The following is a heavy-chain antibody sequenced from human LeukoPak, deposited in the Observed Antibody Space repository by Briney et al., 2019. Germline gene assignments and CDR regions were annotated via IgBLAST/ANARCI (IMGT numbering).Heavy chain of an antibody. CDR1: GESFSGYY. J-gene: IGHJ6*02. V-gene: IGHV4-34*01. CDR3: ARWAWYYGSGSYLYYYYGMDV. Sequence: SETLSLTCAVYGESFSGYYWSWIRQPPGKGLEWIGEINHSGSTNYNPSLKSRVTISVDTSKNQFSLKLSSVTAADTAVYYCARWAWYYGSGSYLYYYYGMDVWGQGTTVTVSS. D-gene: IGHD3-10*01. CDR2: INHSGST.